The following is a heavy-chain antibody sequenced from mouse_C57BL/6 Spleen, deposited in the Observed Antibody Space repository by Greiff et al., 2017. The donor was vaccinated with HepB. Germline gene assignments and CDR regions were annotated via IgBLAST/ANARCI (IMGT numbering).Heavy chain of an antibody. V-gene: IGHV1-15*01. D-gene: IGHD4-1*01. CDR3: TGTGY. J-gene: IGHJ2*01. CDR1: GYTFTDYE. Sequence: VQVVESGAELVRPGASVTLSCKASGYTFTDYEMHWVKQTPVHGLEWIGAIDPETGGTAYNQKFKGKAILTADKSSSTAYMELRSLTSEDSAVYYCTGTGYWGQGTTLTVSS. CDR2: IDPETGGT.